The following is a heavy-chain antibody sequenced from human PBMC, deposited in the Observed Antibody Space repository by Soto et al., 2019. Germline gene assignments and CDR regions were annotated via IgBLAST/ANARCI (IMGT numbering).Heavy chain of an antibody. J-gene: IGHJ4*02. D-gene: IGHD1-26*01. CDR3: ARDGSGTSRWDS. Sequence: ESGGGMVQPGGSLRLSCAASGFTFSRYSMNWVRQAAGKGLEWVSYISTGGGTIYYADSVKGRFTISRDNAKNSLYLQMNSLRDEDTAVYYCARDGSGTSRWDSWGQGALVTVSS. CDR2: ISTGGGTI. CDR1: GFTFSRYS. V-gene: IGHV3-48*02.